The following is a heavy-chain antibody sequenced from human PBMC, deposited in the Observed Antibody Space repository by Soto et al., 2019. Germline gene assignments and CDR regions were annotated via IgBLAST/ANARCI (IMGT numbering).Heavy chain of an antibody. CDR1: GFTFSSYG. V-gene: IGHV3-30*18. CDR3: AKGNYGDYGGFDP. Sequence: QVQLVESGGGVVQPGRSLRLSCAASGFTFSSYGMHWVRQAPGTGLEWVAVISYDGSNVYYADSLKGRFTISRDNSRNTLYLQMSSLRSEDTAVYYCAKGNYGDYGGFDPWGQGTLVTVSS. CDR2: ISYDGSNV. D-gene: IGHD4-17*01. J-gene: IGHJ5*02.